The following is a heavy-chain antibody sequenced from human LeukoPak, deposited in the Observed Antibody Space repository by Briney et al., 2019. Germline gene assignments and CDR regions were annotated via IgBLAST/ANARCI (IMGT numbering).Heavy chain of an antibody. CDR1: GFTFDDYG. CDR3: ARGGVAAANDY. CDR2: INWNSGSK. D-gene: IGHD2-2*01. Sequence: PGGSLRLSCKASGFTFDDYGFSWVRQAPGKGLEWVSGINWNSGSKRYSASVKGRFTISRDNAKNSLYLQMNSLRAEDTAVYYCARGGVAAANDYWGQGTLVTVSS. J-gene: IGHJ4*02. V-gene: IGHV3-20*04.